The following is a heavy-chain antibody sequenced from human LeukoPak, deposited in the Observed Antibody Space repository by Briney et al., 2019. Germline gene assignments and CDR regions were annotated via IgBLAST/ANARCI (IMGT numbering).Heavy chain of an antibody. J-gene: IGHJ5*02. Sequence: QPGRSLRLSCAVSGFTFSNYGMHWVRQAPGKGLEWVGFIRSKAYGGTTEYAASVKGRFTISRDDSKSIAYLQMNSLKTEDTAVYYCAKGPYDRTKFDPWGQGTLVTVSS. D-gene: IGHD3-22*01. CDR1: GFTFSNYG. V-gene: IGHV3-49*04. CDR2: IRSKAYGGTT. CDR3: AKGPYDRTKFDP.